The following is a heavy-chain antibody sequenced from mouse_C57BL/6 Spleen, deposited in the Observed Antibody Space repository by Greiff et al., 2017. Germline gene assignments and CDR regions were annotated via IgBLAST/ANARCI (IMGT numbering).Heavy chain of an antibody. CDR1: GYAFSSSW. CDR2: IYPGDGDT. D-gene: IGHD2-3*01. V-gene: IGHV1-82*01. Sequence: VKLQQSGPELVKPGASVKISCKASGYAFSSSWMNWVKQRPGKGLEWIGRIYPGDGDTNYNGKFKGKSTLAVDKSSSTAYMQLSSLTSEDSAVYVCANLGWLLRGGYWGQGTTLTVSS. CDR3: ANLGWLLRGGY. J-gene: IGHJ2*01.